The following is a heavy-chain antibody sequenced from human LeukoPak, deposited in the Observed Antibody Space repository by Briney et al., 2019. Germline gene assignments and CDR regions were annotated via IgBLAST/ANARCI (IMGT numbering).Heavy chain of an antibody. V-gene: IGHV3-7*01. Sequence: GGSMRLSCAASGFTFSSYAMSWVRQAPGKGLEWVANIKQDGSEKYYVDSVKGRFTISRDNAKNSLYLQMNSLRAEDTAVYYCARGIPYSSSSWGQGTLVTVSS. J-gene: IGHJ4*02. CDR1: GFTFSSYA. CDR2: IKQDGSEK. CDR3: ARGIPYSSSS. D-gene: IGHD6-6*01.